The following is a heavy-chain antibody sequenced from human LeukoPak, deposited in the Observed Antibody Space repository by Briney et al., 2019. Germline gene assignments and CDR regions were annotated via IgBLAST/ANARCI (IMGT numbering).Heavy chain of an antibody. D-gene: IGHD3-22*01. J-gene: IGHJ4*02. CDR3: ARSHITMKLFDY. CDR2: ISDSGST. CDR1: GFTFSSYE. Sequence: LRLSCAASGFTFSSYEMNWVRQAPGKGLEWVGYISDSGSTNYNPSLKSRVTISVDTSKNQFSLKVSAVTAADTAMYYCARSHITMKLFDYWGQGTLVTVSS. V-gene: IGHV4-59*01.